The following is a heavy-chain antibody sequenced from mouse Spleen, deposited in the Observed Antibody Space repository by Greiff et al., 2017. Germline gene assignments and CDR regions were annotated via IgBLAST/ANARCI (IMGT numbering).Heavy chain of an antibody. Sequence: QVQLQQSGPELVKPGASVKISCKASGYAFSSSWMNWVKQRPGKGLEWIGRIYPGDGDTNYNGKFKGKATLTADKSSSTAYMQLSSLTSEDSAVYFCARRELGSSHFDYWGQGTTLTVSS. D-gene: IGHD1-1*01. V-gene: IGHV1-82*01. CDR3: ARRELGSSHFDY. CDR1: GYAFSSSW. CDR2: IYPGDGDT. J-gene: IGHJ2*01.